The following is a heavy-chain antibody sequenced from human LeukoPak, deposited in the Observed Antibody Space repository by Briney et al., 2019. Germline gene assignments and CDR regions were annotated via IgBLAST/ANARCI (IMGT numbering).Heavy chain of an antibody. V-gene: IGHV1-18*01. CDR3: ARDMDPHYYDSSGSQNWFDP. D-gene: IGHD3-22*01. Sequence: EASVKVSCKASGYTFTSYGISWVRQAPGQGLEWMGWISAYNGNTNYAQKLQGRVTMTTDTSTSTAYMELRSLRSDDTAVYYCARDMDPHYYDSSGSQNWFDPWGQGTLVTVSS. J-gene: IGHJ5*02. CDR2: ISAYNGNT. CDR1: GYTFTSYG.